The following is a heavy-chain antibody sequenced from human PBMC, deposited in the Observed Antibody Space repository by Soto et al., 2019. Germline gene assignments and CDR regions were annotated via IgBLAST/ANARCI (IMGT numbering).Heavy chain of an antibody. CDR3: ARDLWGYCGTDCYPLDV. CDR2: IYYTGST. CDR1: GGSISSYY. Sequence: PSETLSLTCTVSGGSISSYYWSWIRQPPGKGLEWIGYIYYTGSTNYNPSLKSRVTISVDTSKNQFSLQLDSVTAADTAVYYCARDLWGYCGTDCYPLDVWGQGTTVTVSS. D-gene: IGHD2-21*02. V-gene: IGHV4-59*01. J-gene: IGHJ6*02.